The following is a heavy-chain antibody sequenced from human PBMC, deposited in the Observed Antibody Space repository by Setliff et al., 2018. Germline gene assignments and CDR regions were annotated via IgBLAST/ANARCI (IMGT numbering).Heavy chain of an antibody. J-gene: IGHJ3*01. CDR2: ISSGSLII. Sequence: LSLSCAASGITFSIYSMNWVRQAPGKGPEWVSYISSGSLIIYYADSVKGRFTISRDNSKNTLYLQMNSLRAEDAAVYYCAKHVLSSGWPNDAFDFWGQGTMVTVSS. CDR3: AKHVLSSGWPNDAFDF. CDR1: GITFSIYS. D-gene: IGHD6-25*01. V-gene: IGHV3-48*01.